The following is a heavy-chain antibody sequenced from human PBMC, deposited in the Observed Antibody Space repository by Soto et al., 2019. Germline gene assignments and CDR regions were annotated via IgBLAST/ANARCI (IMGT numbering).Heavy chain of an antibody. V-gene: IGHV1-18*01. D-gene: IGHD3-16*01. CDR1: GYTFTSYG. CDR3: VRDWFGIDY. J-gene: IGHJ4*02. CDR2: INPYNGNT. Sequence: QVQLVQSGAEVKKPGASVKVSCKASGYTFTSYGISWVRQAPGQGLEWMGWINPYNGNTNYAQKLQGRVTMTTDTSTNTAYVDLRRFRSDDPTLYYRVRDWFGIDYWGQGTLVTVSS.